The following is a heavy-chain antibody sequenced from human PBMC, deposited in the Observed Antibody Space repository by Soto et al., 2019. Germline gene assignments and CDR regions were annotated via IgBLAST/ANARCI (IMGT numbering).Heavy chain of an antibody. Sequence: SETLSLTCTVSGGSISSGDYYWSWIRQPPGKGLEWIGYIYYSGSTYYNPSLKSRVTISVDTSKNQFSLKLKSVTAADTALYYCARFSGSYYYAMDVWGQGSTVTVSS. CDR2: IYYSGST. CDR3: ARFSGSYYYAMDV. V-gene: IGHV4-30-4*01. J-gene: IGHJ6*02. D-gene: IGHD6-19*01. CDR1: GGSISSGDYY.